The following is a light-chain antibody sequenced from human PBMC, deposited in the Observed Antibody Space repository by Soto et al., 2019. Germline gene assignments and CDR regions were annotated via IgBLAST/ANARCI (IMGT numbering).Light chain of an antibody. Sequence: EIVLTQSPATLSVSPGEEAILSCRASQCPSESLAWYQHKPGQAPRLLIYATSKKATGVPARFGGSGTGTDFTLSVNTVQPEDFAVYYCQHYDIATRTFGPGTKLEVK. CDR2: ATS. CDR1: QCPSES. V-gene: IGKV3-11*01. CDR3: QHYDIATRT. J-gene: IGKJ1*01.